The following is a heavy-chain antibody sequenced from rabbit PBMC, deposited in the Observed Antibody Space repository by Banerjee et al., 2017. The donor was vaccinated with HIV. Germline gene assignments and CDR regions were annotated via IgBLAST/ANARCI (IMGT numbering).Heavy chain of an antibody. V-gene: IGHV1S45*01. Sequence: QQQLEESGGGLVKPGGTLTLTCKASGFSFSSSYWICWVRQAPGKGLQWIGCIYTGNSAVTYYATWVNGRFTISKTSSTTVTLQMTSLTAADTATYFCPRGGTDSSYSPFNLWGPGTLVTVS. CDR2: IYTGNSAVT. D-gene: IGHD8-1*01. CDR1: GFSFSSSYW. J-gene: IGHJ4*01. CDR3: PRGGTDSSYSPFNL.